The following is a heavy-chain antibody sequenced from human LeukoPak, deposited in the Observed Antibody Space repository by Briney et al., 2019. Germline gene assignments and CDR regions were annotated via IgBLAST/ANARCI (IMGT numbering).Heavy chain of an antibody. D-gene: IGHD6-19*01. Sequence: ASVKVSCKASGYTFTGYYMHWVRQAPGQGLEWMGWINPNSGGTNYAQKFQGRVTMTRDTSISTAYMELSRLRSDDTAVFYCARGSGSGWYVDYWGQGTLVTVSS. J-gene: IGHJ4*02. CDR3: ARGSGSGWYVDY. V-gene: IGHV1-2*02. CDR1: GYTFTGYY. CDR2: INPNSGGT.